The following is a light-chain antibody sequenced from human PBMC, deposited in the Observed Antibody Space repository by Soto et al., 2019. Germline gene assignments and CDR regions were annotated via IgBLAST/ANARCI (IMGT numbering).Light chain of an antibody. CDR1: QSVSSY. CDR2: DAS. Sequence: EIVLTQSPATLSLSPGERATLSCRASQSVSSYLAWYQQKPGQAPRLLIYDASNRATGNPARFSGSGSGTAFTLTISSLEPDDFAVYYCQRRSDWPSTFGGATKVQIK. J-gene: IGKJ4*01. V-gene: IGKV3-11*01. CDR3: QRRSDWPST.